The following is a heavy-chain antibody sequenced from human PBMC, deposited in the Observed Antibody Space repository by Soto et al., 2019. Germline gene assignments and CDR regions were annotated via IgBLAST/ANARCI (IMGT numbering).Heavy chain of an antibody. CDR1: GGSISSYY. J-gene: IGHJ4*02. V-gene: IGHV4-59*01. CDR2: IYYSGST. CDR3: ARAVADHFDY. Sequence: SETLSLTCTVSGGSISSYYWSWIRQPPGKGLEWIGYIYYSGSTNYNPSLKSRVTISVDTSKNQFSLKLSSVTAADTAVYYCARAVADHFDYWGQGTLVTVSS. D-gene: IGHD6-19*01.